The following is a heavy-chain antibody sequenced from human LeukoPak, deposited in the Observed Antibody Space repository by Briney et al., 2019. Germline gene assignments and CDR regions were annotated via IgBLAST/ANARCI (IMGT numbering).Heavy chain of an antibody. CDR2: ISAYNGNT. D-gene: IGHD3-3*01. J-gene: IGHJ4*02. Sequence: GAPVKVSCKASGYTFTSYGISWVRQAPGQGLEWMGWISAYNGNTNYAQKLQGRVTMTTDTSTSTAYMELRSLRSDDTAVYYCARDPVGFSITIFGVVGGSYFDYWGQGTLVTVSS. V-gene: IGHV1-18*01. CDR3: ARDPVGFSITIFGVVGGSYFDY. CDR1: GYTFTSYG.